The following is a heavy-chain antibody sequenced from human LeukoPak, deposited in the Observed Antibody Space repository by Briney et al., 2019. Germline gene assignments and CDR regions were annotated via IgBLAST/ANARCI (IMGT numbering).Heavy chain of an antibody. J-gene: IGHJ4*02. CDR1: GYSISSGYY. Sequence: SETLSLTCTVSGYSISSGYYWGWIRQSPGKGLEWIGSIYHSGSTNYNPSLKSRVTISVDKSKNQFSLKLSSVTAADTAVYYCARYDVGWYYFDYWGQGTLVTVSS. D-gene: IGHD6-19*01. V-gene: IGHV4-38-2*02. CDR3: ARYDVGWYYFDY. CDR2: IYHSGST.